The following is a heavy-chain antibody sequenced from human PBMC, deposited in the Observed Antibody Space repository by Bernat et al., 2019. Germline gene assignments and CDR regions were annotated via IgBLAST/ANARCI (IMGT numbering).Heavy chain of an antibody. CDR2: FNSDGKST. J-gene: IGHJ4*02. Sequence: EVQLVESGGGLVQPGGSLRLPCAASGFTFTSYWMHWVRQAPGKGLVWVSRFNSDGKSTTYADSVKGRFTISRDNAKNTVYLQMNSLRAEDTAVYYCARARYYDLIDYWGQGTLVTVSS. V-gene: IGHV3-74*01. D-gene: IGHD3-3*01. CDR1: GFTFTSYW. CDR3: ARARYYDLIDY.